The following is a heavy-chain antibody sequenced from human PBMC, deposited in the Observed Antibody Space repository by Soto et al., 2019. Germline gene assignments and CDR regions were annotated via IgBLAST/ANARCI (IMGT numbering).Heavy chain of an antibody. V-gene: IGHV4-4*08. J-gene: IGHJ4*02. CDR3: ARHPNSGYDFDS. Sequence: SETLSLTCYVSGGSVSSFCWTWIRQSPGKGLESIAYVCSSGNTNYNPSLKSRVTISLDTSKNQFSLKLNSVTAADTAVYYCARHPNSGYDFDSWGQGTLVTVSS. CDR1: GGSVSSFC. CDR2: VCSSGNT. D-gene: IGHD5-12*01.